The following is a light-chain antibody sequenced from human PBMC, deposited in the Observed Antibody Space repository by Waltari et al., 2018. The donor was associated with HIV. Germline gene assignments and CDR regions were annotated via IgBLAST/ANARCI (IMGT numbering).Light chain of an antibody. CDR1: QSVSNY. Sequence: EIVLTQSPATLSLSPGERATLSCRASQSVSNYLAWYQQKPGQAPRLLIYDASNRATGIPARFSGSGSGTDFTLTISSLEPEDFALYYCQQRSNWPPITFGQGTRLEIK. CDR3: QQRSNWPPIT. V-gene: IGKV3-11*01. J-gene: IGKJ5*01. CDR2: DAS.